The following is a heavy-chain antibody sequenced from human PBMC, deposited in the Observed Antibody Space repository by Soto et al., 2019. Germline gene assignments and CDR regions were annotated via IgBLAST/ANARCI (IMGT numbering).Heavy chain of an antibody. J-gene: IGHJ5*02. D-gene: IGHD3-3*01. Sequence: SETLSLTCTVSGGSIISYYWSWIRQPPGKGLEWIGYIYYSGSTNYNPSLKSRVTISVDTSKNQFSLKLSSVTAADTAVYYCARDGGSKPVLRFLEGNPGWFDPWGQGTLVTVS. V-gene: IGHV4-59*01. CDR2: IYYSGST. CDR1: GGSIISYY. CDR3: ARDGGSKPVLRFLEGNPGWFDP.